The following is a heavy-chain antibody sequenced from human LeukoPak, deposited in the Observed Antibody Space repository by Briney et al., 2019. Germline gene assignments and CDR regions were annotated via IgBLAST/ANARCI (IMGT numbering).Heavy chain of an antibody. CDR2: IYPGNSDT. CDR3: ARQSMVRGIDEYVLH. CDR1: GXSFTTYW. V-gene: IGHV5-51*01. J-gene: IGHJ1*01. Sequence: GESLKISCRASGXSFTTYWIGWVRQMPGKGLEWMGIIYPGNSDTRYRPSFQGQVTISADKSISTAYLQWNSLKASDTAMYYCARQSMVRGIDEYVLHWGQGTLVTVSS. D-gene: IGHD3-10*01.